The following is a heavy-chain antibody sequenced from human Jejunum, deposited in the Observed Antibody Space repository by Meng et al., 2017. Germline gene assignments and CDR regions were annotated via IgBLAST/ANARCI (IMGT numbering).Heavy chain of an antibody. CDR2: INPYSGVA. CDR1: GYTFTDYY. CDR3: AKEKGTGNYEDY. Sequence: QVQLLQSGPEVRKPWPSVTVSCKASGYTFTDYYIHWVRQAPGQGLEWMGRINPYSGVADFAQKFQGRVSMTRDTSITTAYMELRELTSDDTAVYFCAKEKGTGNYEDYWGQGTLVTVSS. D-gene: IGHD1-7*01. J-gene: IGHJ4*02. V-gene: IGHV1-2*06.